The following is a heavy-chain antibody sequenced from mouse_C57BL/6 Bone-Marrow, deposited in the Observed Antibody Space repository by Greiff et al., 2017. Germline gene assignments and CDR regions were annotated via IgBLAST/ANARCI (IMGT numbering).Heavy chain of an antibody. V-gene: IGHV1-72*01. J-gene: IGHJ4*01. D-gene: IGHD5-5*01. CDR2: IDPNSGGT. Sequence: QVQLQQSGAELVKPGASVKLSCTASGYTFTSYWMHWVKQRPGRGLEWIGRIDPNSGGTKYNEKFKGRATLTVDKPSSTAYMQLSSLTSEASAVYYGERETNYRVSCYAMDYWGQGTSVTVSS. CDR1: GYTFTSYW. CDR3: ERETNYRVSCYAMDY.